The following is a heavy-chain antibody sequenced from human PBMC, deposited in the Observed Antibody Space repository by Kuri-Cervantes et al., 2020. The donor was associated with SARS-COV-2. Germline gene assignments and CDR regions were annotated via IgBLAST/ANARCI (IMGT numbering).Heavy chain of an antibody. Sequence: GESLKIYCAASGFTFSSYAMHWVRQAPGKGLEWVAVISYDGSNKSYADSVKCRFTISRDNSKNTLYLQMNSLRAEDTAVYYWARSTWGSGHYYGMDVWGQGTTVTVSS. CDR1: GFTFSSYA. CDR2: ISYDGSNK. D-gene: IGHD7-27*01. CDR3: ARSTWGSGHYYGMDV. J-gene: IGHJ6*02. V-gene: IGHV3-30-3*01.